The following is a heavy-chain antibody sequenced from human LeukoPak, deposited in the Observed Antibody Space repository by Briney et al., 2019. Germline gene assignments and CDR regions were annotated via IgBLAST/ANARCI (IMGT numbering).Heavy chain of an antibody. Sequence: GGSLRLSCAASGFTFSSYWMYWVRQAPGKGLEWVSIIYSGGTTYYADSVKGRFTISRDKSKNTLYLQMNSLRAEDTAVYYCARDGVAGYYGMDVWGQGTTVTVSS. V-gene: IGHV3-66*01. CDR3: ARDGVAGYYGMDV. J-gene: IGHJ6*02. CDR2: IYSGGTT. CDR1: GFTFSSYW. D-gene: IGHD6-19*01.